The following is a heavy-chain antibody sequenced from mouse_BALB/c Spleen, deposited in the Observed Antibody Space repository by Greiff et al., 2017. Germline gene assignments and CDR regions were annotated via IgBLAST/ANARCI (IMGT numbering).Heavy chain of an antibody. Sequence: VKLMESGAELVRPGVSVKISCKGSGYTFTDYAMHWVKQSHAKSLEWIGVISTYYGDASYNQKFKGKATMTVDKSSSTAYMELARLTSEDSAIYYCARGGYYYAMDYWGQGTSVTVSS. CDR2: ISTYYGDA. V-gene: IGHV1S137*01. CDR1: GYTFTDYA. J-gene: IGHJ4*01. CDR3: ARGGYYYAMDY.